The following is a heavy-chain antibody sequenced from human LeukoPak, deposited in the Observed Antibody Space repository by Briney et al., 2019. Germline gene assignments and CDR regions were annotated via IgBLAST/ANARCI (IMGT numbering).Heavy chain of an antibody. CDR3: VREYCSGGGCHQGFYY. CDR1: GYTFTGYY. CDR2: IDSNSGGT. V-gene: IGHV1-2*02. Sequence: ASVKDSCKTSGYTFTGYYMHWVRQAPGQGLEWMGWIDSNSGGTSYAQKFQGRVTMTRDSSISTAYMDLSRLTSDDTAVYYCVREYCSGGGCHQGFYYWGGGTLVSVSS. D-gene: IGHD2-15*01. J-gene: IGHJ4*02.